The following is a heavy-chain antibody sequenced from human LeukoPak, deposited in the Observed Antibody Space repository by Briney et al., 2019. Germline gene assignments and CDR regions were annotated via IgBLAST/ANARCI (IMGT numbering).Heavy chain of an antibody. CDR3: AKVLVVRGVSDY. J-gene: IGHJ4*02. D-gene: IGHD3-10*01. V-gene: IGHV1-46*01. CDR1: GYTFTTYY. Sequence: ASVKVSCKASGYTFTTYYVHWVRQAPGQGLEWMGIINPSGGSTTYAQKFRGRLTMTRDMSTSTVYMELSSLRAEDTAVYYCAKVLVVRGVSDYWGQGTLVTVSS. CDR2: INPSGGST.